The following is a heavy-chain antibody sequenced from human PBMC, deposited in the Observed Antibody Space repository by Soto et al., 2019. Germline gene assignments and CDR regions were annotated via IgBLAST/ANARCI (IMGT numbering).Heavy chain of an antibody. J-gene: IGHJ5*02. D-gene: IGHD6-6*01. CDR1: GYTFTSYG. Sequence: ASVKVSCKASGYTFTSYGISWVRRAPGQGLEWMGWISAYNGNTNYAQKLQGRVTMTTDTSTSTAYMELRSLRSDDTAVYYCAAFIAARLYWFDPWSQGTLVTVSS. CDR3: AAFIAARLYWFDP. V-gene: IGHV1-18*01. CDR2: ISAYNGNT.